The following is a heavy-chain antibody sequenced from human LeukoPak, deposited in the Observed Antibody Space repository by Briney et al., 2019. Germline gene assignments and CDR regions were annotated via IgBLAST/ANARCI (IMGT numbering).Heavy chain of an antibody. J-gene: IGHJ5*02. CDR2: SYYSGST. CDR1: GGSISSSTYY. CDR3: ARGGAGNCGGACYRNWFDP. V-gene: IGHV4-39*01. Sequence: SETLSLTCTVSGGSISSSTYYWAWIRQPPGKGLGWIGNSYYSGSTYYNPSLKSRVTISVDTSNNQFSLKLSSVTAADTAVSYCARGGAGNCGGACYRNWFDPWGQGTLVTVSS. D-gene: IGHD2-21*02.